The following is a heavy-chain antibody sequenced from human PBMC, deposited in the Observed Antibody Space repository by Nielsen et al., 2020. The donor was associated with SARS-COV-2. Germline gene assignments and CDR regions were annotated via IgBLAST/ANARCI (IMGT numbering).Heavy chain of an antibody. J-gene: IGHJ3*02. CDR2: IYSGGSST. V-gene: IGHV3-23*03. CDR3: AKEDYYDSSGYYKKGAFDI. Sequence: WIRQPPGKGLEWVSVIYSGGSSTYYADSVKGRFTISRDNSKNTLYLQMNSLRAEDTAVYYCAKEDYYDSSGYYKKGAFDIWGQGTMVTVSS. D-gene: IGHD3-22*01.